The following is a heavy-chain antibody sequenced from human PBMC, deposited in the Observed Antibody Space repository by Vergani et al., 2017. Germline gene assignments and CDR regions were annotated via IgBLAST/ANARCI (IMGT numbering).Heavy chain of an antibody. V-gene: IGHV4-39*01. CDR1: ADSISSGSYY. CDR2: IYYSGLT. D-gene: IGHD6-19*01. J-gene: IGHJ4*02. CDR3: ARQRPGSGWSPGDFDD. Sequence: QLQLQQSGPGLVKPSETLFLTCTVSADSISSGSYYWGWIRQPPGKSLEWIGCIYYSGLTYYNPSLKSRVAISVDTSKNQFSLKVTSVTAADPAVYFCARQRPGSGWSPGDFDDWGQGILVTVSS.